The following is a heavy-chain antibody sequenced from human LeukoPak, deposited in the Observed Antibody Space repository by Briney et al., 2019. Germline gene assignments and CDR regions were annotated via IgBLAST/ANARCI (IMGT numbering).Heavy chain of an antibody. CDR3: ARGIVAVPAAIYY. Sequence: ASVKVSCKASGYTFTGYYMHWVRQAPGQGLEWMGWINPNSGGTNYAQKFQGRVTMTRDTSISTAYMELSRLRSDDTAVYYCARGIVAVPAAIYYWGQGTLVTVSS. V-gene: IGHV1-2*02. J-gene: IGHJ4*02. D-gene: IGHD2-2*01. CDR1: GYTFTGYY. CDR2: INPNSGGT.